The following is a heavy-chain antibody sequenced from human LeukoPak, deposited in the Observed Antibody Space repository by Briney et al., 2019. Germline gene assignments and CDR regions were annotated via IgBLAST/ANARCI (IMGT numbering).Heavy chain of an antibody. CDR1: GFTFSSYA. V-gene: IGHV3-30-3*01. D-gene: IGHD1-1*01. CDR3: ATNWNAEVYFDY. J-gene: IGHJ4*02. Sequence: GGSLRLSCAASGFTFSSYAMHWVRQAPGKGLEWVALISYDGGNRYYADSVKGRFTIFRDNSKNILDLQMNSLRDEDTAVYFCATNWNAEVYFDYWGQGTLVTVSS. CDR2: ISYDGGNR.